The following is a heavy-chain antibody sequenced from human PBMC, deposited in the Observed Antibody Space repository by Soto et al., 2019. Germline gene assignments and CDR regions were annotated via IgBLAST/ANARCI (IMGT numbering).Heavy chain of an antibody. J-gene: IGHJ6*02. CDR3: ARSQGSSTSLEIYYYYYYGMDV. CDR1: GGTFGSYA. Sequence: QVQLVQSGAEVKKPGSSVKVSCKASGGTFGSYAISWVRQAPGQGPEWMGGIIPITGTANYAQKFQGRVTITADESTSTASMQLSSLRSADTTVYYCARSQGSSTSLEIYYYYYYGMDVWGQGTTVTVSS. D-gene: IGHD2-2*01. V-gene: IGHV1-69*01. CDR2: IIPITGTA.